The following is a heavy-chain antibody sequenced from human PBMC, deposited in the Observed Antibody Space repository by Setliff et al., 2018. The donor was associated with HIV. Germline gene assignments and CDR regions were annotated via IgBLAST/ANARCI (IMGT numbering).Heavy chain of an antibody. J-gene: IGHJ4*02. CDR2: IYTSGST. Sequence: PSETLSLTCTVSGGSISSGSYYWSWIRQPAGKGLEWIGHIYTSGSTNYNPSLKSRVTKSVDTSTNQFSLKLSSVTAADTAVYYCARGRRSSGWYVYHGGQGTLVTVSS. CDR1: GGSISSGSYY. V-gene: IGHV4-61*09. CDR3: ARGRRSSGWYVYH. D-gene: IGHD6-19*01.